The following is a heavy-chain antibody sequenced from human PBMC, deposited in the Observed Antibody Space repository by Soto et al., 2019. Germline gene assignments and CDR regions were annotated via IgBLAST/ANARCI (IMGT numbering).Heavy chain of an antibody. CDR1: GFTFSSYA. CDR3: ARDQYYYGSGSYPYYYYGMDV. Sequence: PGGSLRLSCAASGFTFSSYAMSWIRQAPGKGLEWVSYISSSGSTIYYADSVKGRFTISRDNAKNSLFLQMNSLRAEDTAVYYCARDQYYYGSGSYPYYYYGMDVWGQGTTVTVSS. D-gene: IGHD3-10*01. V-gene: IGHV3-11*01. J-gene: IGHJ6*02. CDR2: ISSSGSTI.